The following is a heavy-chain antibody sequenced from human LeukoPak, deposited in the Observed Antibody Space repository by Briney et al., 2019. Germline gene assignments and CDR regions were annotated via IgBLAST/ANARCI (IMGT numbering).Heavy chain of an antibody. CDR3: ARDVRAGFDH. V-gene: IGHV3-7*01. CDR1: GFTFNTYW. Sequence: GGSLRLSCAASGFTFNTYWMTWVRQAPGKGLKWLANINQNGDEKYFADSLKGRFTISRDNAKNSLYLQVSGLGAEDTAVYYCARDVRAGFDHWGLGTLVTVSS. D-gene: IGHD3-10*02. J-gene: IGHJ4*02. CDR2: INQNGDEK.